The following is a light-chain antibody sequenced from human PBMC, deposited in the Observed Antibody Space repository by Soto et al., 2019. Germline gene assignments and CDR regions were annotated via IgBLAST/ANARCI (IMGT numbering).Light chain of an antibody. J-gene: IGKJ2*01. Sequence: DIQMIQSPSSVSASVGDRVSITCRASQDIGTWLAWFQQKPGQAPKLLIYAASNLHTGVPSRFGGSGSGTDFTLTISGLRPEDFATYYCQQANSFPFTFGQGTRLE. V-gene: IGKV1-12*01. CDR2: AAS. CDR3: QQANSFPFT. CDR1: QDIGTW.